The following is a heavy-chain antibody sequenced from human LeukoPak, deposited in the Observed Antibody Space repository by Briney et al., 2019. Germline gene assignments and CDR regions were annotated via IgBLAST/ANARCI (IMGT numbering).Heavy chain of an antibody. Sequence: PGGSLRLSCAASGFTFSTYAMSWVRQAPGKGLEWGSSICGSGGSTYYAESVKGRFTISRDNSKSTLYLQMNSLRAEDTAVYYCAKNRQLWIVGVDVWGQGTTVTVSS. D-gene: IGHD6-6*01. CDR2: ICGSGGST. V-gene: IGHV3-23*01. CDR1: GFTFSTYA. CDR3: AKNRQLWIVGVDV. J-gene: IGHJ6*02.